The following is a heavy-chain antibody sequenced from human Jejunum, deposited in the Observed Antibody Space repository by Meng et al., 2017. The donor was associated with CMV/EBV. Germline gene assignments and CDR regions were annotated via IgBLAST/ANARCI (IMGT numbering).Heavy chain of an antibody. Sequence: QITLKESGLTLVKPTQTLTLTCIFSGFSPSTSGEGVGWIRQPPGKALEWLALIYRGDDKRYSPSLNSRLTIAKDTSKNEVVLTLTNMGPIDTGTYYCAHFVGGYYPSRPDYWGQGTLVTVSS. V-gene: IGHV2-5*02. CDR2: IYRGDDK. CDR1: GFSPSTSGEG. D-gene: IGHD1-26*01. J-gene: IGHJ4*02. CDR3: AHFVGGYYPSRPDY.